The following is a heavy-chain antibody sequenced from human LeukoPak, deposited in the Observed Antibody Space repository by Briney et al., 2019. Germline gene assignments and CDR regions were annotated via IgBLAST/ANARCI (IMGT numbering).Heavy chain of an antibody. J-gene: IGHJ4*02. Sequence: GGSLRLCCAAAGCTFSGYAMSWVRQAPGKGLEWVSAISGSGGSTYYADSVKGRFTITRDNSKNTLYLQMNSLRAEDTAVYYCAKAYYDSSGYADYWGQGTLVTVSS. CDR2: ISGSGGST. CDR3: AKAYYDSSGYADY. CDR1: GCTFSGYA. D-gene: IGHD3-22*01. V-gene: IGHV3-23*01.